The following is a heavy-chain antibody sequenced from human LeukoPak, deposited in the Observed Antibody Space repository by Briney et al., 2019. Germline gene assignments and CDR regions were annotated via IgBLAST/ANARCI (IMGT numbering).Heavy chain of an antibody. CDR3: ARGHHYYDSSGYVNFDY. D-gene: IGHD3-22*01. Sequence: SETLSLTCAVYGGSLSGYYWSWIRQPPGKGLEWIGEINHSGSTNYNPSLKSRVTISVDTSKNQFSLKLSSVTAADTAVYYCARGHHYYDSSGYVNFDYWGQGTLVTVSS. CDR1: GGSLSGYY. J-gene: IGHJ4*02. V-gene: IGHV4-34*01. CDR2: INHSGST.